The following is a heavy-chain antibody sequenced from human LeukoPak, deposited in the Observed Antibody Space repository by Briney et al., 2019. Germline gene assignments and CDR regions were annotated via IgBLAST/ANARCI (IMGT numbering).Heavy chain of an antibody. D-gene: IGHD3-22*01. CDR3: TTLGYYYDSSGYYSYFDY. J-gene: IGHJ4*02. CDR2: IKSKTDGGTT. V-gene: IGHV3-15*01. Sequence: GGSLRLSCAASGFTFSNAWMSWVRQAPGKGLEWVGRIKSKTDGGTTDYAGTGKGRLTISRDDAKNTLYLQMKSLKTEDTAVYYCTTLGYYYDSSGYYSYFDYWGQGTLVTVSS. CDR1: GFTFSNAW.